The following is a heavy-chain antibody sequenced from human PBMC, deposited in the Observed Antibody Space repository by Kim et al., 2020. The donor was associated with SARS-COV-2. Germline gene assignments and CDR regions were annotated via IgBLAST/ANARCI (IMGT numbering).Heavy chain of an antibody. CDR1: GGSISSSSYY. J-gene: IGHJ4*02. Sequence: SETLSLTCTVSGGSISSSSYYWGWIRQPPGKGLEWIGSIYYSGSTYYNPSLKSRVTISVDTSKNQFSLKLSSVTAADTAVYYCARPKGGGYFDYWGQGTL. D-gene: IGHD3-10*01. CDR2: IYYSGST. CDR3: ARPKGGGYFDY. V-gene: IGHV4-39*01.